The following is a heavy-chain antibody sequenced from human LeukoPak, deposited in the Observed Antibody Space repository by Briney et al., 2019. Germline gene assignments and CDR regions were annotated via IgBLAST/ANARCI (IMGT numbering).Heavy chain of an antibody. CDR3: ARQGIVVVIAFDY. CDR2: IYITGST. CDR1: GDSVSSSSYY. V-gene: IGHV4-61*02. D-gene: IGHD2-21*01. J-gene: IGHJ4*02. Sequence: PSQTLSLTCTVSGDSVSSSSYYWTWIRQSAGKGLEWIGRIYITGSTNYNPSLKSRVTISLDTSKNQFFLKLTSVTVADTAVYYCARQGIVVVIAFDYWGQGTLVTVS.